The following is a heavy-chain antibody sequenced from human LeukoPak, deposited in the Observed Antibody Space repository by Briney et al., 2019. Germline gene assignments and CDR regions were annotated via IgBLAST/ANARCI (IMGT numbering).Heavy chain of an antibody. V-gene: IGHV4-34*01. CDR2: INHSGST. Sequence: SETLSLTCAVYGGSFSGYYWSWIRQPPGKGLEWIGEINHSGSTNYNPSLKSRVTISADTSKNQFSLKLSSVTAADTAVYYCARLANWGVGGEYGGQGTLVSVSS. J-gene: IGHJ4*02. CDR3: ARLANWGVGGEY. D-gene: IGHD7-27*01. CDR1: GGSFSGYY.